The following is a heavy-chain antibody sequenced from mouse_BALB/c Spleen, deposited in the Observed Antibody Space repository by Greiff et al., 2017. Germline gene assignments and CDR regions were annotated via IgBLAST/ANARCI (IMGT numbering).Heavy chain of an antibody. Sequence: VQLQQSGAELARPGASVKLSCKASGYTFTSYWMQWVKQRPGQGLEWIGAIYPGDGDTRYTQKFKGKATLTADKSSSTAYMQLSSLASEDSAVYYCARSDGYYFTLTGPYYAMDYWGQGTSVTVSS. CDR3: ARSDGYYFTLTGPYYAMDY. D-gene: IGHD2-3*01. CDR2: IYPGDGDT. CDR1: GYTFTSYW. V-gene: IGHV1-87*01. J-gene: IGHJ4*01.